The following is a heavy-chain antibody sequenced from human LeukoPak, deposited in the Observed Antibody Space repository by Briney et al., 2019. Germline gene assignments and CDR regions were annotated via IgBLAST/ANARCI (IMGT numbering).Heavy chain of an antibody. Sequence: GGSLRLSCAASGFTFSSYAMSWVRQPPGKGLEWVSAISGSSGNTYYADSVKGRFTISRDNSKNTLYLQMNSLRAEDTALYYCARARNDYDSNGFSFLDYWGQGTLVTVSS. CDR3: ARARNDYDSNGFSFLDY. V-gene: IGHV3-23*01. CDR2: ISGSSGNT. D-gene: IGHD3-22*01. CDR1: GFTFSSYA. J-gene: IGHJ4*02.